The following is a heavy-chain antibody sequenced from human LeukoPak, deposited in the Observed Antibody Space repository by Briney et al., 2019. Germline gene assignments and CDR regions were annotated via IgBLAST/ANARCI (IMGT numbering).Heavy chain of an antibody. CDR1: GFTFSSYS. CDR2: ISSSGSTI. D-gene: IGHD6-19*01. J-gene: IGHJ2*01. Sequence: PGGSLRLSCAASGFTFSSYSMNWVRQAPGKGLEWVSYISSSGSTIYYADSVKGRFTISRDNAKNSLYLQMNSLRAEDTAVYYCARRIGQWLARMNWYFDLWGRGTLVTVSS. V-gene: IGHV3-48*01. CDR3: ARRIGQWLARMNWYFDL.